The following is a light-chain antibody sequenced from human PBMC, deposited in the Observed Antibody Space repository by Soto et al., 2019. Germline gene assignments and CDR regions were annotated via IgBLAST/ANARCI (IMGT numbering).Light chain of an antibody. J-gene: IGLJ1*01. CDR3: SSYAGSNMGV. CDR2: EVS. V-gene: IGLV2-8*01. CDR1: SSDVGGYNY. Sequence: QSVLTQPPSASGSPGQSVTISCAGSSSDVGGYNYVSWYQHHPGKAPKLMIYEVSKRPSGVPDRFSGSKSGNTASLTVSGLQAEDEADYYCSSYAGSNMGVFGTGTKVTVL.